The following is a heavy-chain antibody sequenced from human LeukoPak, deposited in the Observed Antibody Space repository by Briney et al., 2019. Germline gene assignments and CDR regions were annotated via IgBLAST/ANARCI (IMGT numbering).Heavy chain of an antibody. CDR1: GFTFSTYW. CDR2: ISSSGSTI. V-gene: IGHV3-48*04. Sequence: GRSLRLSCAASGFTFSTYWMTWVRQAPGKGLEWVSYISSSGSTIYYADSVKGRFTISRDNAKNSLYLQMNSLRAEDTAVYYCARGAAAAGWFDPWGQGTLVTVSS. D-gene: IGHD6-13*01. J-gene: IGHJ5*02. CDR3: ARGAAAAGWFDP.